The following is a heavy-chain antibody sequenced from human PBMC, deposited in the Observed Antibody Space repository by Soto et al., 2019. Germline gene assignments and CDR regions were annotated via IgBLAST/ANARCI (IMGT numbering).Heavy chain of an antibody. CDR3: AGEGESLLGTNFDY. CDR1: GGSISSSSYY. J-gene: IGHJ4*02. CDR2: IYYSGST. D-gene: IGHD2-21*01. V-gene: IGHV4-39*01. Sequence: SETLSLTCTVSGGSISSSSYYWGWIRQPPGKGLEWIGSIYYSGSTYYNPSLKSRVTISVDTSKNQFSLKLSSVTAADTAVYYCAGEGESLLGTNFDYWGQGTLVTVSS.